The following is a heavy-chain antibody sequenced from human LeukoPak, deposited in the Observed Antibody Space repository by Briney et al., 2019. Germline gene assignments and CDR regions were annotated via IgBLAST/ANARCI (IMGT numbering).Heavy chain of an antibody. Sequence: SETLSLTCTVSGGSISSYYWSWIRQPPGKGLEWIGYIYYSGSTNYNPSLKSRVTISVDPSKNQFSLKLSSVTAADTAVCYCAREKIREGSSWYGVVGGFDYWGQGTLVTVSS. D-gene: IGHD6-13*01. CDR3: AREKIREGSSWYGVVGGFDY. CDR1: GGSISSYY. CDR2: IYYSGST. J-gene: IGHJ4*02. V-gene: IGHV4-59*01.